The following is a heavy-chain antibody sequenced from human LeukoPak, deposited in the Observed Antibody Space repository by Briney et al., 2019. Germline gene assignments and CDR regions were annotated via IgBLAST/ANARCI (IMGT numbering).Heavy chain of an antibody. V-gene: IGHV3-7*01. D-gene: IGHD2-15*01. Sequence: GGSLRLSCAASGFTFSASSMHWVRQAPGKGLEWVAYVKKTGSETYYVDSVKGRFTITRDNTRNSLFLQMYSLRAEDTAVYFCAREDGYCSGGNCYSYFDSWGQGTLVTVSS. CDR1: GFTFSASS. J-gene: IGHJ4*02. CDR3: AREDGYCSGGNCYSYFDS. CDR2: VKKTGSET.